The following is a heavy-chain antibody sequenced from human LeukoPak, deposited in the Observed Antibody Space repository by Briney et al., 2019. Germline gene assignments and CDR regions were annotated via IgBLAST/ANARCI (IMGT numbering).Heavy chain of an antibody. D-gene: IGHD1-26*01. V-gene: IGHV4-59*08. J-gene: IGHJ3*02. Sequence: SETLSLTCTVSGGSLTRYDWGWIRQPPGKGLEWIGYINYSGSTNYSPSLESRVTISLDTSKNQFSLQLSSVTAADTAVYYCARRGVGATTWDAFDIWGQGTLVTVSS. CDR1: GGSLTRYD. CDR2: INYSGST. CDR3: ARRGVGATTWDAFDI.